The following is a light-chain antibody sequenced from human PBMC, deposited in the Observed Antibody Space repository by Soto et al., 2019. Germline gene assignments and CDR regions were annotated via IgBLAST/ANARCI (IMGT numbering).Light chain of an antibody. V-gene: IGLV2-14*01. J-gene: IGLJ1*01. CDR2: DVS. CDR3: SSYTSSSTHNYV. Sequence: QSVLTQPASVSGCPGQSITICCTGTSSDVGGYNYVSWYQQHPGKAPKLMIYDVSNRPSGVSNRFSGSKSGNTASLTISGLQAEDEADYYCSSYTSSSTHNYVFGTGTKVTVL. CDR1: SSDVGGYNY.